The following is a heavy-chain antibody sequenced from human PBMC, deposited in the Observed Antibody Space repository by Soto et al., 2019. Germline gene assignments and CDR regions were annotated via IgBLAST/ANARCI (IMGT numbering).Heavy chain of an antibody. CDR2: IYPSDPDT. CDR1: GYSFTNYW. D-gene: IGHD1-26*01. J-gene: IGHJ4*02. Sequence: PGESLKISCKGSGYSFTNYWIAWVRQMPGKGLEWMGIIYPSDPDTRYMPSFQGQVTISADKSINTAYLQWSSLKASDTAMYYCARYSGSLPPLPDYWGLGTLLTVSS. V-gene: IGHV5-51*01. CDR3: ARYSGSLPPLPDY.